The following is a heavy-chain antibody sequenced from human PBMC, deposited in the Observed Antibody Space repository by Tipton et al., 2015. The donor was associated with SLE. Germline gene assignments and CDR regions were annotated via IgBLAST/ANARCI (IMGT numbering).Heavy chain of an antibody. V-gene: IGHV4-34*01. CDR3: ARDPGYCSGGSCSDAFDI. Sequence: LRLSCAVYGGSFSGYYWSWIRQPPGKGLAWIGEINHSGSTNYNPSLKSRVTISVDTSKNQFSLKLSSVTAADTAVYYCARDPGYCSGGSCSDAFDIWGQGTMVTVSS. D-gene: IGHD2-15*01. J-gene: IGHJ3*02. CDR1: GGSFSGYY. CDR2: INHSGST.